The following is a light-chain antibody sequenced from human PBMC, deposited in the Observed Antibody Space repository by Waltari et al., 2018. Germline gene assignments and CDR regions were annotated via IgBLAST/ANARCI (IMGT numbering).Light chain of an antibody. Sequence: EFVLTQSPGTLSLSPGERATLSCRASQSLSRSRLAWYQQKPGQAPRLLIYVASSRATGIPDRFSGSGSGTDFSLTISRVEPEDFAVYYCQQYGSSVMYTFGQGTKLEIQ. CDR1: QSLSRSR. J-gene: IGKJ2*01. V-gene: IGKV3-20*01. CDR3: QQYGSSVMYT. CDR2: VAS.